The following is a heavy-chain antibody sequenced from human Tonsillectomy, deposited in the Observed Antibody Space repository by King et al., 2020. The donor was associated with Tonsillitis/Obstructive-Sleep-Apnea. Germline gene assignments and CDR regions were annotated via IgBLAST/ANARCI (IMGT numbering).Heavy chain of an antibody. Sequence: QLQESGPGLVKPSQTLSLTCTVSGGSISSGDYYWSWIRQHPGKGLEWIGYIYYSGSTYYNPSLKSRFTISVDTSKNQFSLKLNSVTAADTAVYYCARVSSNLLLPHYYYYMDVWGKGTTVTVSS. CDR3: ARVSSNLLLPHYYYYMDV. CDR1: GGSISSGDYY. J-gene: IGHJ6*03. D-gene: IGHD2-2*01. CDR2: IYYSGST. V-gene: IGHV4-31*03.